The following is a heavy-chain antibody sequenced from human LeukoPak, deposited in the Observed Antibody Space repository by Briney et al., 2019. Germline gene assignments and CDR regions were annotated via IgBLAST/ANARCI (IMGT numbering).Heavy chain of an antibody. J-gene: IGHJ4*02. CDR1: GYTFTCYY. CDR2: INPNSGGT. V-gene: IGHV1-2*02. D-gene: IGHD3-10*01. CDR3: ARDYYCSGSYYPLDY. Sequence: ASVKVSCKASGYTFTCYYMHWVGQAPGQGIEWMGWINPNSGGTNYAQKFQGRGTMTRDTSISTAYMELSRLRSDDTAVYYCARDYYCSGSYYPLDYWGQGTLVTVSS.